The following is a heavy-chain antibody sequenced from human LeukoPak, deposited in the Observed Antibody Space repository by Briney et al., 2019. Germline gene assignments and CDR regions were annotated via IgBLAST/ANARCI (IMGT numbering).Heavy chain of an antibody. Sequence: GESLRLSCAASGFTFSSYSMNWVRQAPGKGLEWVSYISSSSSTIYYADSVKGRFTISRDNAKNSLYLQMNSLRAEDTAVYYCARLTYDFWSGYPFDPWGQGTLVTVSS. CDR1: GFTFSSYS. D-gene: IGHD3-3*01. J-gene: IGHJ5*02. CDR2: ISSSSSTI. V-gene: IGHV3-48*01. CDR3: ARLTYDFWSGYPFDP.